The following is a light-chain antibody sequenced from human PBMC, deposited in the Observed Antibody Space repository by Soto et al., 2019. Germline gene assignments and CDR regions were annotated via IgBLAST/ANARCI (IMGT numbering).Light chain of an antibody. V-gene: IGLV2-18*01. CDR1: SSDVGGYNR. Sequence: QSVLTQPPSVSGSPGQSVTISCTGTSSDVGGYNRVSWYQQSAGTAPRLMIYEVSNRPSGVSDRLSGSKSGNTASLTISGLQAEDEADYYCSLYTSRSTFVFGTGTKVTVL. CDR3: SLYTSRSTFV. CDR2: EVS. J-gene: IGLJ1*01.